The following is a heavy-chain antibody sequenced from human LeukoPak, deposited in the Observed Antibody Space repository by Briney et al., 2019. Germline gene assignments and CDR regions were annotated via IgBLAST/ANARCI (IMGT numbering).Heavy chain of an antibody. D-gene: IGHD5-12*01. CDR2: IRFDGSNK. CDR3: AKGGGYEAQYYYYYLDV. V-gene: IGHV3-30*02. CDR1: GYTFTGYY. J-gene: IGHJ6*03. Sequence: SCKASGYTFTGYYMHWVRRAPGKGLEWVAFIRFDGSNKYYADSVKGRFTISRDNSKNTLYLQMKSLRAEDTAVYYCAKGGGYEAQYYYYYLDVWGKGTTVTISS.